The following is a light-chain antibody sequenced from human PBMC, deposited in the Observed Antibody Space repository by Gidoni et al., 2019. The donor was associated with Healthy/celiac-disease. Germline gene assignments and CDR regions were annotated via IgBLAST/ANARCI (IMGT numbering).Light chain of an antibody. Sequence: ELVMTQSPATLSVSPGDRATLSCRASQSVSSNLAWYQQKPVQAPRLLIYGASTRATGIPARFSGSGSGTEFTLTISSLQSEDFAVYYCQQYNNWPPLTFGGGTKVEIK. CDR1: QSVSSN. V-gene: IGKV3-15*01. CDR3: QQYNNWPPLT. CDR2: GAS. J-gene: IGKJ4*01.